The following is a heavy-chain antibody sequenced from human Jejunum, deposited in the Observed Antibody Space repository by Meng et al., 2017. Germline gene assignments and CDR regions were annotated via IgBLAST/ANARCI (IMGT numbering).Heavy chain of an antibody. D-gene: IGHD4-23*01. CDR3: ARATAGNSEYFQN. J-gene: IGHJ1*01. CDR2: IHYSGGT. Sequence: VPLTASGPGLVNPAQTPSLPCTVSGGSMHSAGHDWSWIRHDPGKGLEWIGYIHYSGGTYYNPSLKSRVTISVDTSKNQFSLKLNSVSAADTAVYYCARATAGNSEYFQNWGQGTLVTVSS. V-gene: IGHV4-31*03. CDR1: GGSMHSAGHD.